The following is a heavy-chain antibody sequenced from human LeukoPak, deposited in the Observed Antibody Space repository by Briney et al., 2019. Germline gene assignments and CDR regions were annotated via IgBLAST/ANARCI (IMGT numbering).Heavy chain of an antibody. Sequence: SETLSLTCTVSGGSISSYYWSWIRQPPGKGLEWIGYIYYSGSTNYNPSLKSRVTISVDTSKNQFSLKLSSVTAADTAVYYCARHGWLQFRPLYYFDYWGQGTLVTVSS. CDR1: GGSISSYY. CDR3: ARHGWLQFRPLYYFDY. J-gene: IGHJ4*02. D-gene: IGHD5-24*01. V-gene: IGHV4-59*08. CDR2: IYYSGST.